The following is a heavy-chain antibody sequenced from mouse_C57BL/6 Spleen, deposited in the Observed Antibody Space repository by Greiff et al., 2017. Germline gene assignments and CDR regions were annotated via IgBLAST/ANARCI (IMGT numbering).Heavy chain of an antibody. CDR1: GFTFTDYY. Sequence: EVMLVESGGGLVQPGGSLSLSCAASGFTFTDYYMSWVRQPPGKALEWLGFIRNKANGYTTEYSASVKGRFTISRDNSQSILYLQMNALRAEDSATYYCARYGSSHLDYWGQGTTLTVSS. D-gene: IGHD1-1*01. V-gene: IGHV7-3*01. CDR2: IRNKANGYTT. CDR3: ARYGSSHLDY. J-gene: IGHJ2*01.